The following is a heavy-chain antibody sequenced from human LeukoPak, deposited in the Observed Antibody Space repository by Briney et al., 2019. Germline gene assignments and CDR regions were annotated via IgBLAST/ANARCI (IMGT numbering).Heavy chain of an antibody. J-gene: IGHJ4*02. D-gene: IGHD1-26*01. CDR2: ISSSSSYI. CDR1: GFTFSSYS. V-gene: IGHV3-21*01. Sequence: GGSLRLSCAASGFTFSSYSMNWVRQAPGKGLEWVSSISSSSSYIYYADSVKGRFTISRDNAKNSLYLQMNSLRAEDTAVYYCARVRGLGLLIDYWGQGTLVTVSS. CDR3: ARVRGLGLLIDY.